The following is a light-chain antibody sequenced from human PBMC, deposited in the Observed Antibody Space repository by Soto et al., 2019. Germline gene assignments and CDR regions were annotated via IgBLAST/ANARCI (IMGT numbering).Light chain of an antibody. Sequence: DIQMTQSPSSLSASVGDRVTITCRASQGISNFLAWYQQKPGKVPKLLISAASTLQSGVPSRFSGSGSGTDFTLTITRLQPEYVATYYCQKYSSVITFGQGTRLQMK. J-gene: IGKJ5*01. CDR3: QKYSSVIT. CDR2: AAS. V-gene: IGKV1-27*01. CDR1: QGISNF.